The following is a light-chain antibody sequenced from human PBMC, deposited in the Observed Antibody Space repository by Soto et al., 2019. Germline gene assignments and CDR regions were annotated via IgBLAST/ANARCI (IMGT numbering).Light chain of an antibody. CDR3: CSNAGGTEV. Sequence: QSALTQPASVSGSPGQSITISCTGTSSDIGSYNLVSWYQQHPGKAPKLMIYGVNKRPSGVSNRFSGSKSGNTASLTISGLQAEDEADYHCCSNAGGTEVFGGGTKVTVL. CDR2: GVN. J-gene: IGLJ2*01. V-gene: IGLV2-23*02. CDR1: SSDIGSYNL.